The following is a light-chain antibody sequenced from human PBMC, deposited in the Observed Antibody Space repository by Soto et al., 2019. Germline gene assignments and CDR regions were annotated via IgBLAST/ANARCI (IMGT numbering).Light chain of an antibody. CDR3: QQSYSTPPIT. Sequence: DIRMTQSPSSLSASVGDTVTITCRASQGISDYLSWFQHKPGEAPKLLIYTASSLQGGVPLRFSGAGSRTDFTLTISSLQPEDFATYYCQQSYSTPPITFGQGTRLEIK. V-gene: IGKV1-39*01. J-gene: IGKJ5*01. CDR2: TAS. CDR1: QGISDY.